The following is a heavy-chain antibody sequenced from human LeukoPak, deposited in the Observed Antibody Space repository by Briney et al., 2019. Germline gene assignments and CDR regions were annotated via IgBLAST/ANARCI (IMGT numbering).Heavy chain of an antibody. CDR2: INSDGSST. CDR1: GFTFSTYW. Sequence: GGSLRLSCAASGFTFSTYWMHWVRQARGTGLVWVSRINSDGSSTTYADSVKGRFTISRDNAKNTLSLQMNSLRAEDTAVYYCTRQQLDAFDIWVPGTMVTVSS. CDR3: TRQQLDAFDI. D-gene: IGHD6-13*01. V-gene: IGHV3-74*01. J-gene: IGHJ3*02.